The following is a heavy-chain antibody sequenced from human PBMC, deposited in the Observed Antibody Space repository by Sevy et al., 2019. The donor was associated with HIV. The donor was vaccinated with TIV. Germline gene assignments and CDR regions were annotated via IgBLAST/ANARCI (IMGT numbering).Heavy chain of an antibody. CDR1: GGSFSGYY. CDR3: ARGQWEHQY. V-gene: IGHV4-34*01. CDR2: IIPSGIT. D-gene: IGHD1-26*01. J-gene: IGHJ4*02. Sequence: SETLSLTCAVYGGSFSGYYWSWIRQPPGKGLEWIGEIIPSGITNYNPSLKSRVTISIDTSKNQFSRKVKSVTAADTAIYYCARGQWEHQYWGQGTQVTVSS.